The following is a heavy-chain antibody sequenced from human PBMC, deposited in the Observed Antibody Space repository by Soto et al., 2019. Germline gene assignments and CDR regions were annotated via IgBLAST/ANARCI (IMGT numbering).Heavy chain of an antibody. Sequence: PGGSLRLSCAASGFTFSSYAMSWVRQAPGKGLEWVSAISGSGGSTYYADSVKGRFTISRDNSKNTLYLQMNSLRAEDTAVYYYAKRLSIAVAGPSDYWGQGTLVTGSS. D-gene: IGHD6-19*01. CDR3: AKRLSIAVAGPSDY. CDR1: GFTFSSYA. CDR2: ISGSGGST. J-gene: IGHJ4*02. V-gene: IGHV3-23*01.